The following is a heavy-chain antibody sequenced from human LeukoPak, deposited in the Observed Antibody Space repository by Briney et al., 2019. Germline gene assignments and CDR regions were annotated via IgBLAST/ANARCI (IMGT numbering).Heavy chain of an antibody. CDR3: ASAPGYSSSWSPHNWFDP. CDR2: IYYSGST. J-gene: IGHJ5*02. CDR1: GGSISSYY. D-gene: IGHD6-13*01. V-gene: IGHV4-59*12. Sequence: SETLSLTCTVSGGSISSYYWSWIRQPPGKGLEWIGYIYYSGSTNYNPSLKSRVTISVDTSKNQFSLKLSSVTAADTAVYYCASAPGYSSSWSPHNWFDPWGQGTLVTVSS.